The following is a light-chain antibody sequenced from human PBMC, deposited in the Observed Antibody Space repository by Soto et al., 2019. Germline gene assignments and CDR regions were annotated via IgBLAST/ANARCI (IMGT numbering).Light chain of an antibody. CDR3: QQYGSLPPIT. V-gene: IGKV3-20*01. CDR2: DAS. CDR1: QSVSSSY. J-gene: IGKJ5*01. Sequence: ECVFTQSPANLTLSPGERATLSCRAIQSVSSSYLAWYQQRPGQAPKLLIYDASRRATGIPARFSGSGSGTDFTLTISRLEPEDFAVYHCQQYGSLPPITFGQGTRLEIK.